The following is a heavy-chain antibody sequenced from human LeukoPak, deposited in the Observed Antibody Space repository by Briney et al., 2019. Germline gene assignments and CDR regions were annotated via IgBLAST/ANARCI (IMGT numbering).Heavy chain of an antibody. D-gene: IGHD1-26*01. J-gene: IGHJ1*01. CDR1: EYTFTGHY. CDR2: INPVGGGT. CDR3: ARGPNQYHENLVGATTVLAEYFQH. Sequence: ASVKVSCKASEYTFTGHYIHWVRLAPGQGLEWMGWINPVGGGTNFAQKFQGRVTMTRDTSISTAYMELSSLRSEDTAVYYCARGPNQYHENLVGATTVLAEYFQHWGQGTLVTVSS. V-gene: IGHV1-2*02.